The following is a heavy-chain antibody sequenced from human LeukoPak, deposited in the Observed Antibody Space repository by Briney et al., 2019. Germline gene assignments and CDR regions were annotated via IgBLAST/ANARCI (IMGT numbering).Heavy chain of an antibody. CDR2: IKQDGSVK. D-gene: IGHD5-18*01. V-gene: IGHV3-7*03. Sequence: GGSLRLSCAASGFTFSGYWMHWVRQAPGKGLEWVANIKQDGSVKYYVDSVKGRFTISRDNAKNSLFLQMNSLRSEDTAVYHCAWDTAMVTGVGLKRNYYYYGMDVWGQGTTVTVSS. CDR1: GFTFSGYW. J-gene: IGHJ6*02. CDR3: AWDTAMVTGVGLKRNYYYYGMDV.